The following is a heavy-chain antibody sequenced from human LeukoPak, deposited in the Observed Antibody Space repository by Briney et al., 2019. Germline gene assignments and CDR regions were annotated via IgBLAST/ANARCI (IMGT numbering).Heavy chain of an antibody. CDR2: IKADGSEK. V-gene: IGHV3-7*01. J-gene: IGHJ6*02. D-gene: IGHD1-1*01. CDR3: ASVTNSDV. CDR1: GFIFSNYW. Sequence: GGSRRLSCVASGFIFSNYWMSWVRQAPGKGLEWVATIKADGSEKYYVDSVRGRFTISRDNAQKSLYLQMNSLRAEDTAVYYCASVTNSDVWGQGTTVIVSS.